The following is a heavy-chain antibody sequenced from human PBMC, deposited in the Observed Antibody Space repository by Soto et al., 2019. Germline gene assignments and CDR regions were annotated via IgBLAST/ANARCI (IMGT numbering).Heavy chain of an antibody. CDR2: IDPSDSYI. V-gene: IGHV5-10-1*01. CDR3: AIPLARTTPFDY. CDR1: GYTFTNYY. J-gene: IGHJ4*02. Sequence: LKIXCQASGYTFTNYYIAWVRQVPGKGLEWMGRIDPSDSYIKYSPSFEGHVTMSVDKSISTAFLQWSRLEASDTAMYFCAIPLARTTPFDYWGQGSLVTVSS. D-gene: IGHD1-7*01.